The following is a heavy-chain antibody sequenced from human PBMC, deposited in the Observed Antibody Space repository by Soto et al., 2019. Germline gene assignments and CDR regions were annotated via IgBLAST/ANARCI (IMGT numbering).Heavy chain of an antibody. Sequence: SETLSLTCTVSGGSISSYYWSWIRQPPGKGLEWIGYIYYSGSTNYNPSLKSRVTISVDTSKNQFSLKLSSVTAADTAVYYCARGVRYSYGYYYYGMDVWGQGTTVTVSS. CDR1: GGSISSYY. CDR2: IYYSGST. J-gene: IGHJ6*02. CDR3: ARGVRYSYGYYYYGMDV. D-gene: IGHD5-18*01. V-gene: IGHV4-59*01.